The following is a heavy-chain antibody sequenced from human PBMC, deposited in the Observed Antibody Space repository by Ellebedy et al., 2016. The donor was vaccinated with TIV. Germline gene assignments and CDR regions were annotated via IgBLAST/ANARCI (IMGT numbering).Heavy chain of an antibody. V-gene: IGHV4-59*08. Sequence: MPSETLSLTCTVSGGSISSYYWSWIRQPPGKGLEWIGYFYNSVNTIYNPSLKSRVCMSVDTSKNQVSLKLRSVTAEDTAVYYCARFFESGSTGDYWGQGTLVTVSS. CDR3: ARFFESGSTGDY. CDR1: GGSISSYY. D-gene: IGHD3-10*01. J-gene: IGHJ4*02. CDR2: FYNSVNT.